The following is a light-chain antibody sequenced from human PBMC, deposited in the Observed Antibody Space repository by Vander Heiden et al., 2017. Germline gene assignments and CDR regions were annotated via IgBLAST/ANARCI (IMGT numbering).Light chain of an antibody. V-gene: IGKV1-39*01. CDR1: QSISSY. CDR3: QQSYSTWT. J-gene: IGKJ1*01. Sequence: DIPMTQSPSSLSASVGDRVTITCRASQSISSYLNWYQQKPGKAPKLLIYAASSLQSGVPSRFSGSGSGTDFTLTISSLQPEEFATYYCQQSYSTWTFGQGTKVEIK. CDR2: AAS.